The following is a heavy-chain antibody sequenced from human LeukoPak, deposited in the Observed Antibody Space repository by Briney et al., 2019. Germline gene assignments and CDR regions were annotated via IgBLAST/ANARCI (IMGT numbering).Heavy chain of an antibody. Sequence: GESLKISCKGSGYSFTSYWIGWVRQMPGKGLEWMGIIYPGDSDTRYSPSFQGQVTISADKSISTAYLQWSSLKASDTAMHYCARLRRDIVLMVYGGGGWFDPWGQGTLVTVSS. J-gene: IGHJ5*02. V-gene: IGHV5-51*01. D-gene: IGHD2-8*01. CDR3: ARLRRDIVLMVYGGGGWFDP. CDR2: IYPGDSDT. CDR1: GYSFTSYW.